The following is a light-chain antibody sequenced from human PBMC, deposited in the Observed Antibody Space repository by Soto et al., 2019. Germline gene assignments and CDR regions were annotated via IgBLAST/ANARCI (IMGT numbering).Light chain of an antibody. V-gene: IGKV3D-20*02. CDR2: DAS. J-gene: IGKJ4*01. CDR3: QQRANWPLT. CDR1: QSVASSH. Sequence: EIVLTQSPGTLSLSPMEIASLSFMASQSVASSHLAWYRQKPGQTPRLLIYDASSRATGIPDRISGSGSGTDFTLTISSLEPEDFAVYYCQQRANWPLTFGGGTKVDIK.